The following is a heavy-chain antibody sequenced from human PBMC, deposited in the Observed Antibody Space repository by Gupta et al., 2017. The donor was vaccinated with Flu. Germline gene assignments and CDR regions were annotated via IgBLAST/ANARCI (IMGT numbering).Heavy chain of an antibody. CDR1: GFTFSLYD. Sequence: EVQLLESGGGLLQPGGSRRLSCAASGFTFSLYDMAWVRRAPGKGLEWVSTIFSSGRGAFYADSVKGRFTISRDDSKNTLSLQMNTLRVEDAAVYYCVAYCPGDCYYGFAHWGQGTLVTVSS. D-gene: IGHD2-21*02. J-gene: IGHJ4*02. CDR3: VAYCPGDCYYGFAH. V-gene: IGHV3-23*01. CDR2: IFSSGRGA.